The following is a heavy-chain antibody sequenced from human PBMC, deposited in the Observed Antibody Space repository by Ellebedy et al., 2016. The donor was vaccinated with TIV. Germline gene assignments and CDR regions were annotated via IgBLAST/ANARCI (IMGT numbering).Heavy chain of an antibody. CDR3: ARVGETSSGEHYFDY. Sequence: GESLKISCAASGFTFSNSAMTWVSQAPGKGLEWVSVILGSGDRTYYADSVKGRFTISRDNSRNTLYLQMHSLREDDTGVYYCARVGETSSGEHYFDYWGQGTLVTVSS. CDR2: ILGSGDRT. D-gene: IGHD3-16*01. V-gene: IGHV3-23*01. CDR1: GFTFSNSA. J-gene: IGHJ4*02.